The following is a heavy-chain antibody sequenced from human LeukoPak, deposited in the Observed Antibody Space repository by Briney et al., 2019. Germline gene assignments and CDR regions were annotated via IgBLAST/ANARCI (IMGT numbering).Heavy chain of an antibody. Sequence: GGSLRLSCAASGFTFSSYGMHWVRQAPGKGLEWVAFIRYDGSNKYYADSVKGRFTISRDNSKNTLYLQMNSLRAEDTAVYYCAKEHSSSWSAFYFDYWGQGTLVTVSS. D-gene: IGHD6-13*01. CDR3: AKEHSSSWSAFYFDY. CDR1: GFTFSSYG. CDR2: IRYDGSNK. V-gene: IGHV3-30*02. J-gene: IGHJ4*02.